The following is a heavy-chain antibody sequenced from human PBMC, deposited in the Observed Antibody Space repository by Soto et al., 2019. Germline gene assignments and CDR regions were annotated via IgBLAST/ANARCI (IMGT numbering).Heavy chain of an antibody. V-gene: IGHV1-18*01. Sequence: ASVKVSCKASGYTFTSYGISWVRQAPGQGLEWMGWISAYNGDTNHAQKLQGRVTMTTDTSTSTAYMELRSLRSDDTAVYYCARDPPTIASAGREDYRGQGTLVTVSS. CDR3: ARDPPTIASAGREDY. J-gene: IGHJ4*02. CDR1: GYTFTSYG. CDR2: ISAYNGDT. D-gene: IGHD6-13*01.